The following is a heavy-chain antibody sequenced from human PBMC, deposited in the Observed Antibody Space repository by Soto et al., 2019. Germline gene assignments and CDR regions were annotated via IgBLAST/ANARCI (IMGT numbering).Heavy chain of an antibody. CDR3: AREGPSEWFGELFGSGGAFDI. D-gene: IGHD3-10*01. Sequence: GESLKISCAASGFTFSSYAMHWVRQAPGKGLEYVSAISSNGGSTYYANSVKGRFTISRDNSKNTLYLQMGSLRAEDMAVYYCAREGPSEWFGELFGSGGAFDIWGQGTMVTVSS. V-gene: IGHV3-64*01. J-gene: IGHJ3*02. CDR1: GFTFSSYA. CDR2: ISSNGGST.